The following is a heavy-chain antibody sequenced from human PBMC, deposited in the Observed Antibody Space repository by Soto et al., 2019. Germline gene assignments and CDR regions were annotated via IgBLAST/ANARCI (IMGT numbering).Heavy chain of an antibody. D-gene: IGHD3-22*01. CDR1: GGTFSSYA. J-gene: IGHJ4*02. Sequence: QVQLVQSGAEAKKPGSSVKVSCKTSGGTFSSYAISWVRQAPGQGLEWMGGIVPLFRTTNYAQKFQGRVTITADTSTYTVYMELSGLRSGDTAVYYCARGGIHYYDSSGHAFDYWGQGTLITVSS. CDR3: ARGGIHYYDSSGHAFDY. CDR2: IVPLFRTT. V-gene: IGHV1-69*06.